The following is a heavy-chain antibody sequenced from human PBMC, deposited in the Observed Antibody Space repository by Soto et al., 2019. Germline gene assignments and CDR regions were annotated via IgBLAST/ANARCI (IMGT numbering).Heavy chain of an antibody. J-gene: IGHJ6*02. D-gene: IGHD3-22*01. CDR2: INPNSGGT. V-gene: IGHV1-2*04. Sequence: ASVKVSCKASGYTFTGYYMHWVRQAPGQGLEWMGWINPNSGGTNYAQKFQGWATMTRDTSISTAYMELSRLRSDDTAVYYCARDKYYYDSSGYYTALMYGMDVWGQGTTVTVSS. CDR1: GYTFTGYY. CDR3: ARDKYYYDSSGYYTALMYGMDV.